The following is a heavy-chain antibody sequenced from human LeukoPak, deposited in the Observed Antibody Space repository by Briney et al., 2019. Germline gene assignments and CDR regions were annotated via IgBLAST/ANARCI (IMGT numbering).Heavy chain of an antibody. CDR3: ARSTTVVTRFDY. CDR1: GVSISSYY. V-gene: IGHV4-59*01. D-gene: IGHD4-23*01. CDR2: IYYSGST. Sequence: SETLSLTCTVSGVSISSYYWTWIPQPPGKGLEWIGYIYYSGSTNYNPSLKSRVTISVDTSKNQFSLKLSSVTAADTAVYYCARSTTVVTRFDYWGQGTLITVSS. J-gene: IGHJ4*02.